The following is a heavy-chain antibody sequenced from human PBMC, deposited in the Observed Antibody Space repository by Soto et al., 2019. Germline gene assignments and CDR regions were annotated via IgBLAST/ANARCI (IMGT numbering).Heavy chain of an antibody. CDR2: ISYDGSNK. J-gene: IGHJ6*02. Sequence: GGSLRLSCAASGFTFSSYAMHWVRQAPGKGLEWVAVISYDGSNKYYADSVKGRFTISRDNSKNTLYLQMNSLRAEDTAVYYCARVLRITFFGVVIGPTGMDVWGQGTTVTVSS. D-gene: IGHD3-3*01. CDR3: ARVLRITFFGVVIGPTGMDV. CDR1: GFTFSSYA. V-gene: IGHV3-30-3*01.